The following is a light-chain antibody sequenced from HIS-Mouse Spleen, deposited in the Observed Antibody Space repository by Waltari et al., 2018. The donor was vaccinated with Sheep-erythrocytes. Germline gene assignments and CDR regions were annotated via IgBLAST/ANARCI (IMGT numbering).Light chain of an antibody. Sequence: QSALTQPASVSGSPGQAITISCTGTRSPVGSYNLVSWYQHHPGKAPKLMIYEGSKRPSGVSNRFSGSKSGNTASLTISGLQAEDEADYYCCSYAGSSTWVFGGGTKLTVL. J-gene: IGLJ3*02. V-gene: IGLV2-23*01. CDR2: EGS. CDR1: RSPVGSYNL. CDR3: CSYAGSSTWV.